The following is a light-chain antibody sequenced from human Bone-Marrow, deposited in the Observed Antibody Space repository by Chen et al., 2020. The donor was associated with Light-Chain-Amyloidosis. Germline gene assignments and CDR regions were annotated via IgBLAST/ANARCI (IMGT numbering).Light chain of an antibody. V-gene: IGLV3-25*03. J-gene: IGLJ2*01. CDR3: QSADSSGTYEVI. Sequence: SYELTQPPSVSVSPGQTARITCSGDDLPTKYAYWYQQKPGQAPVLVIHRDTERPSGISERFSVSSSGTTDTLTLSGVQAEGEADYHCQSADSSGTYEVIFGGGTKLTVL. CDR1: DLPTKY. CDR2: RDT.